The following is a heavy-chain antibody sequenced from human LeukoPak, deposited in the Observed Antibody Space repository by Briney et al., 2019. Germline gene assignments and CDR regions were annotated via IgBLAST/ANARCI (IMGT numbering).Heavy chain of an antibody. Sequence: ASVKVSCKASGYTFTSYAMHWVRQAPGQRLEWMGWINAGNGNTKYSQKFQGRVTITRDTSASTAYMELSSLRSEDTAVYYCARGSIVVVTDSLGVDYGMDVWGQGTTVTVSS. CDR1: GYTFTSYA. V-gene: IGHV1-3*01. CDR2: INAGNGNT. J-gene: IGHJ6*02. CDR3: ARGSIVVVTDSLGVDYGMDV. D-gene: IGHD2-21*02.